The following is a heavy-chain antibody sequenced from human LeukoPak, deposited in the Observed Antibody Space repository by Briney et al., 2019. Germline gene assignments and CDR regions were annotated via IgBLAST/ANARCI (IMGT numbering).Heavy chain of an antibody. D-gene: IGHD3-16*01. CDR3: ARSAFTSEAIDY. V-gene: IGHV1-2*02. J-gene: IGHJ4*02. CDR2: INPNSGGT. CDR1: GYTFTGYY. Sequence: ASVKVSCKASGYTFTGYYMHWVRQAPGQGLEWMGWINPNSGGTNCAQKFQGRVTMTRDTSISTAYMELSRLRSDDTAVYYCARSAFTSEAIDYWGQGTLVTVSS.